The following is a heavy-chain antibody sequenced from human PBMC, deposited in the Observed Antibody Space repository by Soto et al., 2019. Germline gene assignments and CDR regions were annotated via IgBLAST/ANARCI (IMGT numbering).Heavy chain of an antibody. Sequence: QVLLVQSGAEVKKPGASVKVSCKASGYTFISYGFSWVRQAPGQGLEWMGWISAYNGNTNYAQKLQGRVTMTTDTSTNTAYMELRSLRSDDTAVYYCARVELSCSGGSCFPEGYFQHWGQGTLVTVSS. CDR2: ISAYNGNT. V-gene: IGHV1-18*01. J-gene: IGHJ1*01. D-gene: IGHD2-15*01. CDR1: GYTFISYG. CDR3: ARVELSCSGGSCFPEGYFQH.